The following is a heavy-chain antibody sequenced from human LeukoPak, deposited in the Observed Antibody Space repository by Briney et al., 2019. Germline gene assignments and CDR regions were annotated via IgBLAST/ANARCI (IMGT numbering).Heavy chain of an antibody. CDR1: GGSISSYY. Sequence: SETLSLTCTVPGGSISSYYWSWIRPPPGKGLEWIGYIYYSGSTNYNPSLKSRVTISVDTSKNQFSLKLSSVTAADTAVYYCARVYSSSSTDWLDPWGQGTLVTVSS. CDR2: IYYSGST. J-gene: IGHJ5*02. CDR3: ARVYSSSSTDWLDP. D-gene: IGHD6-6*01. V-gene: IGHV4-59*12.